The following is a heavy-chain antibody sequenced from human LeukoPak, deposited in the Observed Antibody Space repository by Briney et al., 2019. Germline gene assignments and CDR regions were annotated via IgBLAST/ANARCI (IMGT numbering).Heavy chain of an antibody. CDR1: GGSISSSSYY. CDR3: AGSRVPAAII. D-gene: IGHD2-2*01. Sequence: SETLSLTCTVSGGSISSSSYYWGWIRQPPGKGLEWIGYIYYSGSTNYNPSLKSRVTISVDTSKNQFSLKLSSVTAADTAVYYCAGSRVPAAIIWGQGTLVTVSS. J-gene: IGHJ4*02. CDR2: IYYSGST. V-gene: IGHV4-61*05.